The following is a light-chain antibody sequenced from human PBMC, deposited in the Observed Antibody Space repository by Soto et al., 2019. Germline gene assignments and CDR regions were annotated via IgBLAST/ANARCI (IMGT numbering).Light chain of an antibody. J-gene: IGLJ3*02. V-gene: IGLV1-51*01. Sequence: QFALTQPPSVSAAPGQEVTISCSGGTSNIGNNYVSWYQQFPGAAPKLLIYDTDKRPSGIPDRFSGSKSGTSATLGITGLQTGDEADYYCGTWDTRLSAFLLFGGGTKLTVL. CDR2: DTD. CDR1: TSNIGNNY. CDR3: GTWDTRLSAFLL.